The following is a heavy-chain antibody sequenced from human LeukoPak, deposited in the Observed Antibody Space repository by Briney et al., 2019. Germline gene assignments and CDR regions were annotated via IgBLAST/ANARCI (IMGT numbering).Heavy chain of an antibody. CDR3: ARHSAPLRSSSEEYFHL. V-gene: IGHV4-34*01. D-gene: IGHD6-6*01. CDR2: IYHRGST. CDR1: GGSFSGYY. Sequence: SETLSLTCAVYGGSFSGYYWSWIRQPPGKGLEWIGEIYHRGSTNYNPSLKSRVIMSVDTSKNHFSLKLSSVTAADTAVYYCARHSAPLRSSSEEYFHLWGRGTLVTVSS. J-gene: IGHJ2*01.